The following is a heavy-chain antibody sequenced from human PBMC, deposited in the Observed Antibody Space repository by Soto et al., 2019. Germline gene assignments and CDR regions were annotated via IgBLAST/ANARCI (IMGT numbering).Heavy chain of an antibody. CDR1: GFTFSSYS. CDR2: ISSSSSYI. D-gene: IGHD2-2*01. J-gene: IGHJ6*02. CDR3: ARGGEGYCSSTSCYLYFYGMDV. V-gene: IGHV3-21*01. Sequence: GGSLRLSCAASGFTFSSYSMNWVRQAPGKGLEWVSSISSSSSYIYYADSVKGRFTISRDNAKNSLYLQMNSLSAEDTAVYYCARGGEGYCSSTSCYLYFYGMDVWGQGTTVTVSS.